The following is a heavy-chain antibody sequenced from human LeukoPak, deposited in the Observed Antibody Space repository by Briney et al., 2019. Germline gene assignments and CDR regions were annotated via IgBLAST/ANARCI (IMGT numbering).Heavy chain of an antibody. Sequence: PGGSLRLSCAASGFTFSDYSINWVRQAPGKGLEWVSYISSSSGTIYYADSVKGRLTISRDNAKNSLYLQMNSLRAEDTAMYYCARRGRPGDPFDYWGQGTLVTVSS. CDR3: ARRGRPGDPFDY. D-gene: IGHD7-27*01. CDR2: ISSSSGTI. V-gene: IGHV3-48*04. CDR1: GFTFSDYS. J-gene: IGHJ4*02.